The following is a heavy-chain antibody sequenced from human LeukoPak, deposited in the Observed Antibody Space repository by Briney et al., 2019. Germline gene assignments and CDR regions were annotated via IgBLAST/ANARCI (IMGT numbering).Heavy chain of an antibody. D-gene: IGHD2-8*01. CDR2: IYPGDSDT. J-gene: IGHJ4*02. CDR3: ARRSCTNGVCYTGHRTFDY. V-gene: IGHV5-51*01. Sequence: GESLKISCKGSGYSFTSYWIGWVRQVPGKGLEWMGIIYPGDSDTRYSPSFQGQVTISADKSISTAYLQWSSLKASDTAMYYCARRSCTNGVCYTGHRTFDYWGQGTLVTVSS. CDR1: GYSFTSYW.